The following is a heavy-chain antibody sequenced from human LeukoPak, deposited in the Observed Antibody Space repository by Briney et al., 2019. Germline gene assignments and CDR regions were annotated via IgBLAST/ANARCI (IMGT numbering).Heavy chain of an antibody. J-gene: IGHJ4*02. D-gene: IGHD1-26*01. CDR1: GYNFTTSG. CDR3: ARDSGRSSAVGFDY. V-gene: IGHV1-18*01. Sequence: ASVKVSCKASGYNFTTSGISWVRQAPGQGLEWMGWISVFSGNTNYPQKVQGRVTMTTDTSTRTAYMELRSLRSDDTAVYYCARDSGRSSAVGFDYWGQGTLVTVSS. CDR2: ISVFSGNT.